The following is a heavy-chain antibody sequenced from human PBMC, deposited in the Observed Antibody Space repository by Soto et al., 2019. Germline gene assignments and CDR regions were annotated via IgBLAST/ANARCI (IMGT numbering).Heavy chain of an antibody. V-gene: IGHV4-39*02. CDR2: IYYSGST. D-gene: IGHD1-26*01. J-gene: IGHJ4*02. Sequence: SETLSLTCTVSGGSINSSSYYWGWIRQPPGKGLEWIGSIYYSGSTTTYADSVEGRFTISRDNAKNTLYLQMNSLRAEDTAVYYCVRDDIGLGIDYWGLGTLVTVSS. CDR3: VRDDIGLGIDY. CDR1: GGSINSSSYY.